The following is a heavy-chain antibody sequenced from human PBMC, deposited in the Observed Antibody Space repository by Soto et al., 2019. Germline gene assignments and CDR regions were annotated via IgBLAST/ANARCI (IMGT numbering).Heavy chain of an antibody. CDR2: IIPILGIA. CDR3: ARDLGFQVPAARDYYYYYYMDV. D-gene: IGHD2-2*01. V-gene: IGHV1-69*04. CDR1: GGTFSSYT. Sequence: ASVKVSCKASGGTFSSYTISWVRQAPGQGLEWMGRIIPILGIANYAQKFQGRVTITADKSTSTAYMELSSLRSEDTAVYYCARDLGFQVPAARDYYYYYYMDVWGKGTTVTVSS. J-gene: IGHJ6*03.